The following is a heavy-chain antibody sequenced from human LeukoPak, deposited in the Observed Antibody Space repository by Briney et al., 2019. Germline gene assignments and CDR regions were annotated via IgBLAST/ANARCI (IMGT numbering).Heavy chain of an antibody. J-gene: IGHJ4*02. V-gene: IGHV1-2*04. D-gene: IGHD3-9*01. CDR1: GYTFTGYY. Sequence: ASVKVSCKASGYTFTGYYMHWVRQAPGRGLEWMGWINPNSGGTNYAQKFQGWVTMTRDTSISTAYMELSRLRSDDTAVYYCARVGLRYFDWLFLDYWGQGTLVTVSS. CDR2: INPNSGGT. CDR3: ARVGLRYFDWLFLDY.